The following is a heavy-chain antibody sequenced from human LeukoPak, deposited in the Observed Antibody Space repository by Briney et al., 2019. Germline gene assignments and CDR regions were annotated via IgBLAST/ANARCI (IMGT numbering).Heavy chain of an antibody. V-gene: IGHV4-30-2*01. Sequence: SETLSLTCAVSGGSISSGGYSWSWIRQPPGKGLEWIGYIYHSGSTYYNPSLKSRVTISVDRSKNQFSLKLSSVTAADTAVYYCASASYYDFWSGYSGIDYYLDYWGQGTLVTVSS. D-gene: IGHD3-3*01. CDR1: GGSISSGGYS. CDR3: ASASYYDFWSGYSGIDYYLDY. CDR2: IYHSGST. J-gene: IGHJ4*02.